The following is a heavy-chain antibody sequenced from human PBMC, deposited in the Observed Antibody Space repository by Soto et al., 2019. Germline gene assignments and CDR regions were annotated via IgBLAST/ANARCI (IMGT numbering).Heavy chain of an antibody. CDR1: GYTFTSYY. CDR3: ARDLGWYNYCYGMDV. Sequence: QVQLVQSGAEVKKPGASVKVSCKASGYTFTSYYMHWVRQAPGQGLEWMGIINPSGGSTSYAQKFQGRVTMTRDTSASTVYMELSSLRSEDTAVYYCARDLGWYNYCYGMDVWGQGTTVTVSS. J-gene: IGHJ6*02. V-gene: IGHV1-46*01. D-gene: IGHD1-26*01. CDR2: INPSGGST.